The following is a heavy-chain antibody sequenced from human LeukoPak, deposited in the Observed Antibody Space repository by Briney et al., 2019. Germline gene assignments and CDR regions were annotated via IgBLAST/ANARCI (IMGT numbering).Heavy chain of an antibody. CDR3: ARITTIWGPVFDY. D-gene: IGHD5-12*01. CDR2: IYTSGKT. Sequence: RASETLSLTCTVSGGSFNTYYWSWIRQPAGKGLEYIGHIYTSGKTNYNPSLKSRVTMSVDASKNQFSLKLNSVTAADTAVYYCARITTIWGPVFDYWGQGTLVTVSS. CDR1: GGSFNTYY. J-gene: IGHJ4*02. V-gene: IGHV4-4*07.